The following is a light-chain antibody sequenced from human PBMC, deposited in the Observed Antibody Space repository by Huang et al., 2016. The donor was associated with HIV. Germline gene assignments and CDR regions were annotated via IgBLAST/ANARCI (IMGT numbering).Light chain of an antibody. J-gene: IGKJ1*01. CDR1: QSLLHSDESNY. V-gene: IGKV2-28*01. CDR3: MQSLQPPWT. CDR2: LAT. Sequence: DIVMTQSPPFLSVSPGEPASISCKSSQSLLHSDESNYLAWYLQRPGQSPQLVIYLATNRGPGVPARFSGRGSGTDFTLKISRVESEDVGIYYCMQSLQPPWTFGQGTKVEMK.